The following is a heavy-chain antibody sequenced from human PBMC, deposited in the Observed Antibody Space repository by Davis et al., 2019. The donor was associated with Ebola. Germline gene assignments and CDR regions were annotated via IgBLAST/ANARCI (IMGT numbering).Heavy chain of an antibody. CDR2: ISAYNGNT. Sequence: ASVKVSCKASGGTFSSYAISWVRQAPGQGLEWMGWISAYNGNTNYAQKLQGRVTMTTDTSTSTAYMELRSLRSDDTAVYYCAREGPIFGVVARAFDIWGQGTMVTVSS. V-gene: IGHV1-18*01. J-gene: IGHJ3*02. D-gene: IGHD3-3*01. CDR1: GGTFSSYA. CDR3: AREGPIFGVVARAFDI.